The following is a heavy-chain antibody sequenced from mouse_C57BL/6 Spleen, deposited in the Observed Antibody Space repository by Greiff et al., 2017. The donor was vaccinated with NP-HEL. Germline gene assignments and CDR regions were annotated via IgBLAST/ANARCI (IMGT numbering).Heavy chain of an antibody. CDR2: IRNKANGYTT. CDR1: GFTFTDYY. CDR3: ARYKYYGSSLSYCVDY. J-gene: IGHJ2*01. V-gene: IGHV7-3*01. D-gene: IGHD1-1*01. Sequence: EVKLVEPGGGLVQPGGSLSLSCAASGFTFTDYYMSWVRQPPGKALEWLGFIRNKANGYTTEYSASVKGRFTISRDNFQSILYLQMDALRAEDSTPYNCARYKYYGSSLSYCVDYWGQGTTLTVSS.